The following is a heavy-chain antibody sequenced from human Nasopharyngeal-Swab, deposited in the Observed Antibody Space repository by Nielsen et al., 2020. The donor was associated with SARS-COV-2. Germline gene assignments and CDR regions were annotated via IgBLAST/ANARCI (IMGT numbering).Heavy chain of an antibody. CDR3: ATERHYYDSSGYYSDY. D-gene: IGHD3-22*01. CDR2: FDPEDGET. Sequence: ASVKVSCKVSGYPLTELSMHWVRQAPGKGLEWMGGFDPEDGETIYAQKFQGRVTMTEDTSTDTAYMELSSLRSEDKAVYYCATERHYYDSSGYYSDYWGQGTLVTVSS. V-gene: IGHV1-24*01. CDR1: GYPLTELS. J-gene: IGHJ4*02.